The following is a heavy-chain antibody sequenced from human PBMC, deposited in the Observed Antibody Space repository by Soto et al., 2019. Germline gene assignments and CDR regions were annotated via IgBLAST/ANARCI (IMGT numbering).Heavy chain of an antibody. D-gene: IGHD6-13*01. CDR3: AREAAAASEGVDY. CDR2: IYYSGST. J-gene: IGHJ4*02. CDR1: GGSISSSSYY. Sequence: QLQLQESGPGLVKPSETLSLTCTVSGGSISSSSYYWGWIRQPPGKGLEWIGSIYYSGSTYYNPYLKSRVTISVDTSKNQFSLKLSSVTAADTAVYYCAREAAAASEGVDYWGQGTLVTVSS. V-gene: IGHV4-39*02.